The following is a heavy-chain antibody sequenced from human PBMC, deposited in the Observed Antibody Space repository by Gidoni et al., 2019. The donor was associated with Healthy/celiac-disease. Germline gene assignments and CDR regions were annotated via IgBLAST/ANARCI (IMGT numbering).Heavy chain of an antibody. CDR1: GFTFSSYS. V-gene: IGHV3-21*01. J-gene: IGHJ4*02. D-gene: IGHD6-19*01. CDR2: ISSSSSYI. CDR3: ARTAVAGLFDY. Sequence: VHLVASGGGLVKPGGSLRLSCSASGFTFSSYSMNWVRQAPGKGLEWVSSISSSSSYIYYADSVKGRFTISRENAKKSLYLQMNSLRAEDTAVYYCARTAVAGLFDYGGQGTLVTVSS.